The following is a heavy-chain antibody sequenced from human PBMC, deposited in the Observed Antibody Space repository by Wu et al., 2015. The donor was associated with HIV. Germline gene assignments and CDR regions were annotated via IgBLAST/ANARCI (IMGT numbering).Heavy chain of an antibody. CDR1: GDTFNSYA. V-gene: IGHV1-69*05. D-gene: IGHD5-12*01. CDR3: VRNTDSVATSLYSLGV. J-gene: IGHJ6*02. Sequence: QVQLVQSGAEVRKPGSSVKISCRASGDTFNSYAISWVRLAPGQGLEWMGGIITVLGAPMYAQKFQGRVSITTDDSTNTVYMELTSLRFDDTAVYYCVRNTDSVATSLYSLGVWGQGTTVTVSS. CDR2: IITVLGAP.